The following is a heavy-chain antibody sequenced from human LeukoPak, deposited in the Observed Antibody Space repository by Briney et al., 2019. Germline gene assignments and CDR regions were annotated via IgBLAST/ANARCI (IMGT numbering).Heavy chain of an antibody. CDR1: GGSISSGGYY. V-gene: IGHV4-31*03. CDR3: ARERSIAAAGYYFDY. Sequence: SETLSLTCTVSGGSISSGGYYWSWIRQHPGKSLEWIGYIYYSGSTYYNPSLKSRVTISVDTSKNQFSLKLSSVTAADTAVYYCARERSIAAAGYYFDYWGQGTLVTVSS. D-gene: IGHD6-13*01. J-gene: IGHJ4*02. CDR2: IYYSGST.